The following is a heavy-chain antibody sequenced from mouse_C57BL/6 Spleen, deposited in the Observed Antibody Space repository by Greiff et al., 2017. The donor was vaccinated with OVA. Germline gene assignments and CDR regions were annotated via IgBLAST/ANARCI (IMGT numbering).Heavy chain of an antibody. V-gene: IGHV2-9-1*01. CDR2: IWPGGGT. CDR3: ARSTVGDAMDY. CDR1: GFSLTSYA. J-gene: IGHJ4*01. Sequence: VKLVESGPGLVAPSQSLSITCTVSGFSLTSYAISWVRQPPGKGLEWLGVIWPGGGTNYNSALKSRLSISKDNSKSQVFLKMNSLQTDDTARYYCARSTVGDAMDYWGQGTSVTVSS. D-gene: IGHD1-1*01.